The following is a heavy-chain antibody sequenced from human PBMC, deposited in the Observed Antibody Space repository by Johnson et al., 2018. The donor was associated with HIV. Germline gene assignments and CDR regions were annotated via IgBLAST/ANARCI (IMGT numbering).Heavy chain of an antibody. J-gene: IGHJ3*02. V-gene: IGHV3-53*01. D-gene: IGHD6-13*01. CDR1: GFTVSSFY. Sequence: VQLVESGGGLIQPGGSLRLSCAASGFTVSSFYMNWVRQAPGKGLEWVSLIYSGGTTYYADSVKGRFTISRDNYKNTLYLQMNSLRAEDTSVYYCARGQLDKALDIWGQGTLVTVSS. CDR3: ARGQLDKALDI. CDR2: IYSGGTT.